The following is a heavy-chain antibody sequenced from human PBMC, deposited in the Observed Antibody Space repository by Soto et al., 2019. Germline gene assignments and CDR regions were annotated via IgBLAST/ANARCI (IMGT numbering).Heavy chain of an antibody. CDR2: IYYSGST. J-gene: IGHJ3*02. V-gene: IGHV4-31*03. CDR1: GGSISSGGYY. Sequence: QVQLQESGPGLVKPSQTLSLTCTVSGGSISSGGYYWSWIRQHPGRGLEWIGYIYYSGSTYYNPSHKSRDTIPADTSKHHFSLKLNSVTAADTAVYYCALEDGYKHRGAFDIWGQGTMVTVSS. CDR3: ALEDGYKHRGAFDI. D-gene: IGHD5-12*01.